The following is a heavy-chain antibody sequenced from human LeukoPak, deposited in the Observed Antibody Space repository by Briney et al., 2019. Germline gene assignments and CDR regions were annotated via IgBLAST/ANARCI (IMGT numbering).Heavy chain of an antibody. Sequence: PSQTLSLTCTVSGGSISSTTHYWGWIRQPPGKGLEWIGTIYYSGTTYYNPSLKSRVTISVDTSKNQFPLKLTSVTAADTAVYYCASHPSNGVGTFYGMDVWGQGTTVTVSS. CDR1: GGSISSTTHY. D-gene: IGHD1-1*01. CDR3: ASHPSNGVGTFYGMDV. CDR2: IYYSGTT. V-gene: IGHV4-39*01. J-gene: IGHJ6*02.